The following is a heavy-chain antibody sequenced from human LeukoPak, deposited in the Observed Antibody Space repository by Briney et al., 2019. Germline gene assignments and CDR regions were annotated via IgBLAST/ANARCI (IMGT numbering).Heavy chain of an antibody. V-gene: IGHV4-39*01. CDR2: IYYSGST. D-gene: IGHD2-2*01. Sequence: PSETLSLTCTVSGGSISSSSYYWGWIRQPPGKGLEWIGSIYYSGSTYYNPSLKSRVTISVDTSKNQFSLKLSSVTAADTAVYYCAKTQYCSSTSCYAPFDYWGQGTLVTVSS. CDR3: AKTQYCSSTSCYAPFDY. CDR1: GGSISSSSYY. J-gene: IGHJ4*02.